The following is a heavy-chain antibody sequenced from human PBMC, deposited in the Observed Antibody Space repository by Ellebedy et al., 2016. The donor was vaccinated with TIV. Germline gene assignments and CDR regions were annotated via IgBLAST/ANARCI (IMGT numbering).Heavy chain of an antibody. D-gene: IGHD3-10*01. Sequence: SETLSLXXTIYGGSFSNYFWSWIRQPPGRGLEWIGDINHSGSTNYSPSLRSRVTMSVDKSKNQFSLRLTSVTAADTAVYYCARDRGGLTYIKDYWGKGTLVTVSS. V-gene: IGHV4-34*01. CDR3: ARDRGGLTYIKDY. CDR2: INHSGST. J-gene: IGHJ4*02. CDR1: GGSFSNYF.